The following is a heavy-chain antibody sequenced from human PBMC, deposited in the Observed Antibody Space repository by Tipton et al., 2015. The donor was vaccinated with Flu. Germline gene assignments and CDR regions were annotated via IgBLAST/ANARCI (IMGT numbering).Heavy chain of an antibody. V-gene: IGHV4-4*07. J-gene: IGHJ4*02. Sequence: TLSLTCTVSGGSISSYYWSWIRQPPGKGLEWIGRLYTSGSTNYNPSLKSRVTISVDTSKNQFSLKLSSVTAADTAVYYCARVLDYYDSSGPFGYWGQGTLVTVSS. D-gene: IGHD3-22*01. CDR3: ARVLDYYDSSGPFGY. CDR1: GGSISSYY. CDR2: LYTSGST.